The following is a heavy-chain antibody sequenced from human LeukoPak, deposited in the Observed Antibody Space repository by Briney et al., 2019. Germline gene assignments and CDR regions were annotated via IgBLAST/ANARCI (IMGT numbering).Heavy chain of an antibody. CDR1: GYTLTSYD. J-gene: IGHJ4*02. Sequence: VASVKVSCKASGYTLTSYDSNWVRQATGQGLEWMGWMNPNSGRTGYAQNFQGRITITRNTSISTAYMELSSLRSEDTAVYYCTRETSSRYFDYWGQGTLVTVSS. CDR3: TRETSSRYFDY. V-gene: IGHV1-8*01. CDR2: MNPNSGRT.